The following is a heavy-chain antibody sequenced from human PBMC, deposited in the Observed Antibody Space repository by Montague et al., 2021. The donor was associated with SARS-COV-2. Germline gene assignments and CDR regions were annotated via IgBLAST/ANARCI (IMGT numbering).Heavy chain of an antibody. CDR3: ARDGYNAHPNYWYFDL. J-gene: IGHJ2*01. D-gene: IGHD5-24*01. Sequence: SETLSLTCTVSGGSISTYYWSWIRQPPGKGLEWIGYIYYSGSTNYSPSLKSRVTISVDTSKNQFSLKLSSVTAADTAVYYCARDGYNAHPNYWYFDLWGRGTLVTVSS. V-gene: IGHV4-59*12. CDR1: GGSISTYY. CDR2: IYYSGST.